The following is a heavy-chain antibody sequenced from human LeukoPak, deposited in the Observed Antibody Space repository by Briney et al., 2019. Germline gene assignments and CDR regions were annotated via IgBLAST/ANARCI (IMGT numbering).Heavy chain of an antibody. CDR3: VSAYGGLLDY. J-gene: IGHJ4*02. Sequence: GGSLRLSCAASGFTFSAYEMNWVRQAPGKGLEWFSYIIGSGETIYYAASVKGRFTISRDNAKNSLSLQMNSLRAEDTAVYYCVSAYGGLLDYWGQGTLVTVSS. V-gene: IGHV3-48*03. D-gene: IGHD3-16*01. CDR2: IIGSGETI. CDR1: GFTFSAYE.